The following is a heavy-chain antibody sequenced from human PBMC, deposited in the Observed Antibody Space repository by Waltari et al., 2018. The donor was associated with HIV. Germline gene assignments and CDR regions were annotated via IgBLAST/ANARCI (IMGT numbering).Heavy chain of an antibody. Sequence: EVQLVESGGGLVQAGGSLSLCCAASGFTFSSRWMHWVRQAPGKGLVWVARINGDGSGTSYADSVRGRFSISRENAENSLHLHMNSVRPEDTGLYYCTREGVETTAPADYWGQGTLVTVSS. CDR3: TREGVETTAPADY. D-gene: IGHD4-17*01. CDR2: INGDGSGT. V-gene: IGHV3-74*01. J-gene: IGHJ4*02. CDR1: GFTFSSRW.